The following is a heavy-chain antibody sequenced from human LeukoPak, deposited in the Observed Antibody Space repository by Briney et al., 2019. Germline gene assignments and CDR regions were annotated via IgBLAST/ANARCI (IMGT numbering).Heavy chain of an antibody. CDR1: GFTVSSNY. D-gene: IGHD2-21*02. J-gene: IGHJ4*02. V-gene: IGHV3-53*01. CDR3: ARGNEVTSLDY. Sequence: GGSLRLSCAASGFTVSSNYMSWVRQAPGKGLEWVSVIYSGGSTYYADSVKGRFTISRDNSKNTLYLQMNSLRAEDTAVYYCARGNEVTSLDYWGQGTLVTVVS. CDR2: IYSGGST.